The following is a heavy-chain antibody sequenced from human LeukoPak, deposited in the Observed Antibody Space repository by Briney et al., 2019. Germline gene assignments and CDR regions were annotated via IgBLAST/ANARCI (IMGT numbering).Heavy chain of an antibody. V-gene: IGHV3-48*03. J-gene: IGHJ4*02. CDR2: ISSSGSTI. Sequence: GGSLRLSCAASGFTFSSYEMNWVRQAPGKGLEWVSYISSSGSTIYYADSVKGRFTISRDNAKNSLYLQMNSLRAEDTAVYYCARDIGRSGYFHPLRSAAYYFDYWGQGTLVTVSS. D-gene: IGHD3-22*01. CDR1: GFTFSSYE. CDR3: ARDIGRSGYFHPLRSAAYYFDY.